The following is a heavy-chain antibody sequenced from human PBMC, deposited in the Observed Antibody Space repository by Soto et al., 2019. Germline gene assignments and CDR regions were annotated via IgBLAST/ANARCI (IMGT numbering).Heavy chain of an antibody. V-gene: IGHV1-69*02. CDR2: IIPILGIA. CDR3: ARAGATGYDFWSGPGTAFDI. D-gene: IGHD3-3*01. Sequence: SVKVSCKASGGTFSSYTISWVRQAPGQGLEWMGRIIPILGIANYAQKFQGRVTITADKSTSTAYMELSSLRSEDTAVYYCARAGATGYDFWSGPGTAFDIWGQGTMVTVSS. CDR1: GGTFSSYT. J-gene: IGHJ3*02.